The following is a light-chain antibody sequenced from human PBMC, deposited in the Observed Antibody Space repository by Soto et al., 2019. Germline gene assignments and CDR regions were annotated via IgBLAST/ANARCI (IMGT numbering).Light chain of an antibody. CDR1: QSIGTN. V-gene: IGKV3D-15*01. Sequence: EVVMTQSPATVSVSPGERTSLSCRASQSIGTNLGWYQQKPGQAPRLLIIKTSIRAAGVPARFSGSGSGTEFTLTISSLQYDDIAVSYCQQYADWQLTFGGGNKVDIK. CDR2: KTS. CDR3: QQYADWQLT. J-gene: IGKJ4*01.